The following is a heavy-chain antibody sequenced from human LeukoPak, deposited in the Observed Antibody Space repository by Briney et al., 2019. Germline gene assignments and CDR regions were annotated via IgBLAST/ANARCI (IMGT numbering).Heavy chain of an antibody. V-gene: IGHV3-48*02. CDR2: ISSSSSSSI. Sequence: GGSLRLSCAASGFTFSSYAMSWVRQAPGKGLEWVSYISSSSSSSIYYADSVKGRFTISRDNAKNSLYLQMNSLRDEDTAVYYCARRHSSGWYCFDYWGQGTLVTVSS. CDR3: ARRHSSGWYCFDY. J-gene: IGHJ4*02. CDR1: GFTFSSYA. D-gene: IGHD6-19*01.